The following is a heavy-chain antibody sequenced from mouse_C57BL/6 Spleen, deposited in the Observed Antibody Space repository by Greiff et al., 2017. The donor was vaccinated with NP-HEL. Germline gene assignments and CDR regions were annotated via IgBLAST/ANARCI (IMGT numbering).Heavy chain of an antibody. CDR1: GYTFTDYN. CDR3: ARDTVVATDAMDY. D-gene: IGHD1-1*01. CDR2: INPNNGGT. Sequence: VQLQQSGPELVKPGASVKMSCKASGYTFTDYNMHWVKQSHGKSLEWIGYINPNNGGTSYNQKFKGKATLTVNKSSSTAYMELRSLTSEDSAVYYCARDTVVATDAMDYWGQGTSVTVSS. V-gene: IGHV1-22*01. J-gene: IGHJ4*01.